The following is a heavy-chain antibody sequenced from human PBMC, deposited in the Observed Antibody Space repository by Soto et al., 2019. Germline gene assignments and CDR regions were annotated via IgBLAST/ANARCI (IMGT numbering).Heavy chain of an antibody. CDR2: INHNGST. J-gene: IGHJ4*02. V-gene: IGHV4-34*01. CDR3: ARDKSTGLFDY. D-gene: IGHD2-8*02. CDR1: GGSFSGYS. Sequence: QVQLQQWGAGLLKPSETLSLTCAVYGGSFSGYSWTWIRQPPGTGLEWIGEINHNGSTNYNPSLKNRVTISVDTSKNQFSLKLTSVTAADTAVYYCARDKSTGLFDYWGQGTLVTVSS.